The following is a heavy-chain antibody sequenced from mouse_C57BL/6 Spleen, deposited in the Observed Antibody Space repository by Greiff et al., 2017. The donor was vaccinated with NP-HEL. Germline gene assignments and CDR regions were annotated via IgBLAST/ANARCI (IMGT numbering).Heavy chain of an antibody. V-gene: IGHV1-64*01. Sequence: QVQLQQPGAELVKPGASVKLSCKASGYTFTSYWMHWVKQRPGQGLEWIGMIHPNSGSTNYNEKFKSKATLTVDKSSSTAYMQLSSLTSEDSAVYYCAPSPIYYYGSSPYYYARDYWGQGTSVTVSS. D-gene: IGHD1-1*01. CDR2: IHPNSGST. J-gene: IGHJ4*01. CDR1: GYTFTSYW. CDR3: APSPIYYYGSSPYYYARDY.